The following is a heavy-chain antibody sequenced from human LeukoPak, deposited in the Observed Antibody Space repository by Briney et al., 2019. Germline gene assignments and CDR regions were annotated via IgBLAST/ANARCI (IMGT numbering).Heavy chain of an antibody. CDR3: ARSAMIVVVNNWFDP. CDR1: GYIFTGYY. CDR2: INPNSGGT. Sequence: ASVKVSCKASGYIFTGYYMHWVRQAPGQGLEWMGWINPNSGGTNYAQKFQGRVTMTRDTSISTAYMELSRLRSDDTAVYYCARSAMIVVVNNWFDPWGQGTLVTVSS. J-gene: IGHJ5*02. D-gene: IGHD3-22*01. V-gene: IGHV1-2*02.